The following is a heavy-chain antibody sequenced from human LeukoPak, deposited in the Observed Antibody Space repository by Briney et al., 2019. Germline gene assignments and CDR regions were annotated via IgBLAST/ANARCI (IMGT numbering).Heavy chain of an antibody. CDR3: ASEGEDYYGSGSYSTFDY. D-gene: IGHD3-10*01. CDR2: INPNSGGT. CDR1: GYTFTGYY. J-gene: IGHJ4*02. Sequence: ASVKVSCKASGYTFTGYYMHWVRQAPGQGLEWMGWINPNSGGTNYAQKFQGRVTMTRDTSISTAYMELSRLRSDDTAVYYCASEGEDYYGSGSYSTFDYWGQGTLVTVSS. V-gene: IGHV1-2*02.